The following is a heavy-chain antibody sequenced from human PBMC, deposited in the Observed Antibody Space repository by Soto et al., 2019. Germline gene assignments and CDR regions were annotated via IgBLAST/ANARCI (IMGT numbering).Heavy chain of an antibody. D-gene: IGHD2-15*01. CDR1: GDSVSSSSVA. J-gene: IGHJ6*02. CDR3: ARSEEDSDYYYYGLDV. V-gene: IGHV6-1*01. Sequence: QTLSLTCVISGDSVSSSSVAWNWDRQSPSRGLEWLGRTYYRSRWYSDFAVSVRGRIVINADTSKNQFSLQLNSVTPEDTAVYFCARSEEDSDYYYYGLDVWGQGTTVTVSS. CDR2: TYYRSRWYS.